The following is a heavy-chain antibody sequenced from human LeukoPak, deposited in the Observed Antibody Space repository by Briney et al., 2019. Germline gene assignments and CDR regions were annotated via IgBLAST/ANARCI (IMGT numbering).Heavy chain of an antibody. CDR2: ISSSSSYI. Sequence: GGSLRLSCAAPGFTFSSYAMSWVRQAPGKGLEWVSSISSSSSYIYYADSVKGRFTISRDNAKNSLYLQMNSLRAEDTAVYYCASLADYDILTGYYWGQGTLVTVSS. J-gene: IGHJ4*02. V-gene: IGHV3-21*01. D-gene: IGHD3-9*01. CDR1: GFTFSSYA. CDR3: ASLADYDILTGYY.